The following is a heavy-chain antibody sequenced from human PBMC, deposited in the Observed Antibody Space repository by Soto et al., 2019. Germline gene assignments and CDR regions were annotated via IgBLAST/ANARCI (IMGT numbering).Heavy chain of an antibody. CDR3: ARGSAYGDYGIDY. V-gene: IGHV4-34*01. CDR2: INHSGST. Sequence: QVQLQQWGAGLLKPSETLSLTCAVYGGSFSGYHWSWIRQPPGKGLEWIGEINHSGSTNYNPSLKRRVTISVDTSKNQFSLKLNSVTAADTAVYSCARGSAYGDYGIDYWGQGTLVTVSS. D-gene: IGHD4-17*01. CDR1: GGSFSGYH. J-gene: IGHJ4*02.